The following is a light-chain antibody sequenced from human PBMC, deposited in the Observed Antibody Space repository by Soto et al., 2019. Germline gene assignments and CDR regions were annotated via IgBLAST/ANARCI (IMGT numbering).Light chain of an antibody. Sequence: QSALTQPASVSGSPGQSITISCTGTSSDVGGYDYVSWYQLHPGKAPKLMVFEVSNRPSGVSYRFSGSKSCYTASLTISGLQAEDEADYFCSSYSISTAYLFGTGTKLTVL. CDR3: SSYSISTAYL. V-gene: IGLV2-14*01. J-gene: IGLJ1*01. CDR2: EVS. CDR1: SSDVGGYDY.